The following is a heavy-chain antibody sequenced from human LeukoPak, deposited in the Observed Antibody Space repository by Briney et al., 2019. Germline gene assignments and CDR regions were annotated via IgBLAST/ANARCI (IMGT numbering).Heavy chain of an antibody. D-gene: IGHD4-17*01. V-gene: IGHV1-69*06. J-gene: IGHJ3*02. Sequence: SVKVSCKASGYTFTGYYMHRVRQAPGQGLEWMGGIIPIFGTANYAQKFQGRVTITADKSTSTAYMELSSLRSEDTAVYYCARGATTYAFDIWGQGTMVTVSS. CDR2: IIPIFGTA. CDR3: ARGATTYAFDI. CDR1: GYTFTGYY.